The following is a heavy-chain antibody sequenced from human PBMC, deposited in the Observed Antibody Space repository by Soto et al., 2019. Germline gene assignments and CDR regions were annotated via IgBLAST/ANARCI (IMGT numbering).Heavy chain of an antibody. CDR1: GDSIRSAHYF. CDR2: IYYSGST. J-gene: IGHJ3*02. CDR3: ARLGRDGYNFRAFDI. D-gene: IGHD5-12*01. V-gene: IGHV4-61*01. Sequence: SETLSLTCSVFGDSIRSAHYFWGWVHQPPGKGLEWIGYIYYSGSTNYNPSLKSRVTISVDTSKNQFSLKLSSVTAADTAVYYCARLGRDGYNFRAFDIWGQGTMVTVSS.